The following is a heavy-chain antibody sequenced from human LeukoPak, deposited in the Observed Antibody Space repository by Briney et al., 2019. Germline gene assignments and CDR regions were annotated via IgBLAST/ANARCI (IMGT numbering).Heavy chain of an antibody. D-gene: IGHD3-10*01. Sequence: PSETLSLTCTVSGASISSYCWSWIRQPAGKGLEWIGRIYASGSTNYNPSLKSRVTMSVDTSKNQFSLKLTSVTAADTAVYFCGGYGSGTYYPFFWGQGTLVTVSS. V-gene: IGHV4-4*07. CDR1: GASISSYC. J-gene: IGHJ4*02. CDR3: GGYGSGTYYPFF. CDR2: IYASGST.